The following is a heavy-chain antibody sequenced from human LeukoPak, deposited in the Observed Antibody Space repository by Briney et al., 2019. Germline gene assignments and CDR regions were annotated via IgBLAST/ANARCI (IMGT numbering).Heavy chain of an antibody. V-gene: IGHV1-2*02. CDR1: GGTFSSYA. D-gene: IGHD3-10*01. CDR2: INPNSGGT. Sequence: ASVKVSCKASGGTFSSYAISWVRQAPGQGLEWMGWINPNSGGTNYAQKFQGRVTMTRDTSISTAYMELSRLRSDDTAVYYCASITMVRGVPTPWGQGTLVTVSS. CDR3: ASITMVRGVPTP. J-gene: IGHJ4*02.